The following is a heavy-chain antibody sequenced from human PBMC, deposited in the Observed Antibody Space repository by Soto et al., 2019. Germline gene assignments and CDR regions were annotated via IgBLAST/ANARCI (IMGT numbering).Heavy chain of an antibody. CDR2: IYHSGST. J-gene: IGHJ6*02. V-gene: IGHV4-38-2*01. D-gene: IGHD6-13*01. Sequence: PSETLSLTCAVSGYSISSGYYWGWIRQPPGKGLEWIGSIYHSGSTYYNPSLKSRVTISVDTSKNQFSLKLSSVTAADTAVYYCAKGLVSSWYERGYYGMDVWGQGTTVTVSS. CDR1: GYSISSGYY. CDR3: AKGLVSSWYERGYYGMDV.